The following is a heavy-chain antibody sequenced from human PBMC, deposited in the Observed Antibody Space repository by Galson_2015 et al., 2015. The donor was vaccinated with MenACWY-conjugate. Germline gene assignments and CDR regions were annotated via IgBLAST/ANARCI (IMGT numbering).Heavy chain of an antibody. J-gene: IGHJ4*02. D-gene: IGHD6-19*01. CDR3: ARQSIAVPGTADY. V-gene: IGHV5-51*01. Sequence: QSGAEVKKPGESLRISCKGSGYSFTSYWIAWMRQMPGKGLEWMGIIYPGDSDTRYNPSFQGQVTISADKSITTAYLQWSSLKASDTAMYYCARQSIAVPGTADYWGQGTVVTVSS. CDR2: IYPGDSDT. CDR1: GYSFTSYW.